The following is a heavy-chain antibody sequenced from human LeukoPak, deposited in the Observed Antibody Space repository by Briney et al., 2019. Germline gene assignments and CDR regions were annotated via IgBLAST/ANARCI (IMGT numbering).Heavy chain of an antibody. J-gene: IGHJ5*02. CDR3: AREPGRIVVVPAAIHRTVWFDP. Sequence: ASVKVSCKASGYTFTGYYMHWVRQAPGQGLEWMGRINPNSGGTNYAQKFQGRVTMTRDTSISTAYMELSRLRSDDTAVYYCAREPGRIVVVPAAIHRTVWFDPWGQGTLVTVSS. CDR1: GYTFTGYY. CDR2: INPNSGGT. D-gene: IGHD2-2*01. V-gene: IGHV1-2*06.